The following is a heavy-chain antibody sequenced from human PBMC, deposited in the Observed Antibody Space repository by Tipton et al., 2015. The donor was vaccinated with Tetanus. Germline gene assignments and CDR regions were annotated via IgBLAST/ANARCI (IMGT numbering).Heavy chain of an antibody. D-gene: IGHD1-20*01. CDR2: VYYNGNT. V-gene: IGHV4-59*12. Sequence: LRLSCTVSGGSISGSYWNWIRQPPGKGLEWIGYVYYNGNTHYNPALKSRVTISVDTSKNQFSLSLDSVTAADTGVYFCARRRYTWNRGGFDIWGQGTLVTVSS. J-gene: IGHJ3*02. CDR1: GGSISGSY. CDR3: ARRRYTWNRGGFDI.